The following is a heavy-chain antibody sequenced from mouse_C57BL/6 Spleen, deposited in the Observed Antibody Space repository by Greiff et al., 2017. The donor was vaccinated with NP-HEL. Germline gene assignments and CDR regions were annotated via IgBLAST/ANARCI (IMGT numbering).Heavy chain of an antibody. J-gene: IGHJ3*01. V-gene: IGHV1-82*01. CDR1: GYAFSSSW. CDR3: AREGDGYWGFAY. Sequence: VQLQQSGPELVKPGASVKISCKASGYAFSSSWMNWVKQRPGKGLEWIGRIYPGDGDTNYNGKFKGKATLTADKSSSTAYMQLSSLTSEDSAVYFGAREGDGYWGFAYWGQGTLVTVSA. D-gene: IGHD2-3*01. CDR2: IYPGDGDT.